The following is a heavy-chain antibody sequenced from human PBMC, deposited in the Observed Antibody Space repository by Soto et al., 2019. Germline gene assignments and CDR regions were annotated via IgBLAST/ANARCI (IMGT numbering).Heavy chain of an antibody. Sequence: ASVKVSCKASGYTLTSYDINWVRQATGQGLEWMGWMNPNSGNTGYAQKFQGRVTMNRNTSISTAYMELSSLRSEDTAVYYCARGLGGSGSYRLMRGYYYGMDFWGQGATVTVSS. CDR1: GYTLTSYD. V-gene: IGHV1-8*01. D-gene: IGHD3-10*01. CDR3: ARGLGGSGSYRLMRGYYYGMDF. CDR2: MNPNSGNT. J-gene: IGHJ6*02.